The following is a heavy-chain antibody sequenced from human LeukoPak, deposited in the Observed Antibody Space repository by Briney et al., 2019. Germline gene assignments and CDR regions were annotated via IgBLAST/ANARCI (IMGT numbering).Heavy chain of an antibody. CDR3: ARSIITMVRGVINWFDP. J-gene: IGHJ5*02. CDR1: GGSISSGGYY. Sequence: SETLSLTCTVSGGSISSGGYYWSWIRQHPGKGLEWIGYIYYSGSTYYDPSLKSRVTISVDTSKNQFSLKLSSVTAADTAVYCCARSIITMVRGVINWFDPWGQGTLVTVSS. CDR2: IYYSGST. V-gene: IGHV4-31*03. D-gene: IGHD3-10*01.